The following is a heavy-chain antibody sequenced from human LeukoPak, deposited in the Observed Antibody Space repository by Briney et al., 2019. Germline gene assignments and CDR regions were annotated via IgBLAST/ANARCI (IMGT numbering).Heavy chain of an antibody. V-gene: IGHV4-59*01. CDR3: ARDQGGT. CDR2: IYYSGST. J-gene: IGHJ5*02. CDR1: GGSINSYF. D-gene: IGHD3-16*01. Sequence: PSETLSLTCTVSGGSINSYFWSWIRQPPGKGLEWIGYIYYSGSTNYNPSLKSRVTISVDTSKNQFSLKLSSVTAADTAVYYCARDQGGTWGQGTLVTVSS.